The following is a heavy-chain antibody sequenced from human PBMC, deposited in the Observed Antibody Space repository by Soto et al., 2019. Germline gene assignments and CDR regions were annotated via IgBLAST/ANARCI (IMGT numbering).Heavy chain of an antibody. CDR2: ITSVGYT. CDR1: GFSFSNYA. D-gene: IGHD4-4*01. J-gene: IGHJ4*02. Sequence: EVQLLESGGGLVQPGGSLRLSCATSGFSFSNYAMSWVRQAPGKGLEWVAAITSVGYTYYVDSLKGRFTISRDNSKNTLYLQMNSLXAEXXXXXYCAKDLIDYSNSYFDYWGQGTLVTVSS. V-gene: IGHV3-23*01. CDR3: AKDLIDYSNSYFDY.